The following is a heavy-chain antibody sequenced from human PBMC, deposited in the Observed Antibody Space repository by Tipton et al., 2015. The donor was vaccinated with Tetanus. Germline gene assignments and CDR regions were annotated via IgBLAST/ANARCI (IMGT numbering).Heavy chain of an antibody. CDR3: ARANYDFPKKGPFDS. CDR2: ISYSGST. CDR1: GGSISSDGAY. J-gene: IGHJ4*02. D-gene: IGHD3-3*01. V-gene: IGHV4-61*08. Sequence: TLSLTCTVSGGSISSDGAYWSWIRQHPGEGLEWIGYISYSGSTNSNYSLKSRITISQDTSNNQFSLKLTSVTAADTAVYYCARANYDFPKKGPFDSWGQGTLVIVSS.